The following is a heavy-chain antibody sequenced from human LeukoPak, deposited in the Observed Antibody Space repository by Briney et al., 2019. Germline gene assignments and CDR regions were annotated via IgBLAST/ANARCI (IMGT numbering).Heavy chain of an antibody. J-gene: IGHJ6*02. CDR1: GFTFSSYA. V-gene: IGHV3-30-3*01. CDR3: ARDRLFYYYYYGMDV. CDR2: ISYDGSNK. Sequence: GGSLRLSCAASGFTFSSYAMHWVRQAPGKGLEWVAVISYDGSNKYYADSVKGRFTISRDNSKNTLYLQMNSLRAEDTAVYYCARDRLFYYYYYGMDVWGQGTTVTVSS. D-gene: IGHD6-25*01.